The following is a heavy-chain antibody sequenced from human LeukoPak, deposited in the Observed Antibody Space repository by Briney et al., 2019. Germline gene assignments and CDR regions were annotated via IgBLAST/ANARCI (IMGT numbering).Heavy chain of an antibody. CDR1: GFTFSSYS. CDR3: ARGIGNGDYVDAFDI. Sequence: GGSLRLSCAASGFTFSSYSMNWVRQAPGKGLEWVSSISSSSSYIYYADSVKGRFTISRDNAKNSLYLQMNSLRAEDTAVYYCARGIGNGDYVDAFDIWGQGTMVTVSS. CDR2: ISSSSSYI. V-gene: IGHV3-21*01. J-gene: IGHJ3*02. D-gene: IGHD4-17*01.